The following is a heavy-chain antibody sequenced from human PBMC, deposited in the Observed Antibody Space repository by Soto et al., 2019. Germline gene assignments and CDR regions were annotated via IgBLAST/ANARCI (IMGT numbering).Heavy chain of an antibody. V-gene: IGHV2-26*01. D-gene: IGHD5-18*01. CDR1: GFSLSNAGMG. J-gene: IGHJ5*02. CDR3: ARAVDRAISDIWFDP. Sequence: SGPTLVNPTETLTLTCTVSGFSLSNAGMGVSWIRQPPGKALEWLAHIFSSDEKSYRTSLETRLTVSKDTSKSQVVLTMTNMDPLDTATYYCARAVDRAISDIWFDPWGQGTQVTVSS. CDR2: IFSSDEK.